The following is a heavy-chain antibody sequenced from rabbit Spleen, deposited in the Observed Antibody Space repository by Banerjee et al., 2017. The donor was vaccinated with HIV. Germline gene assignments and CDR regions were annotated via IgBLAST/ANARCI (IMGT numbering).Heavy chain of an antibody. Sequence: QSLQESGGGLFQPGGSLALTCKASGFTLSNYVMCWVRQAPGKGLEWIACINTITGKSVYASWAKGRFIMSRTSSTTVTLQMTSLTAADTATYFCARDLAGYVGFGYISYLDLWGPGTLVTVS. D-gene: IGHD4-2*01. V-gene: IGHV1S40*01. CDR3: ARDLAGYVGFGYISYLDL. J-gene: IGHJ4*01. CDR2: INTITGKS. CDR1: GFTLSNYV.